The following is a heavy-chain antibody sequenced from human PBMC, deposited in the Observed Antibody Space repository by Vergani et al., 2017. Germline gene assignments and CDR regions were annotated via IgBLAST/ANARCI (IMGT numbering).Heavy chain of an antibody. CDR2: ISSSSSYI. J-gene: IGHJ4*02. D-gene: IGHD2-8*01. CDR3: ARDLMTGVLDY. CDR1: GFTFSSYS. V-gene: IGHV3-21*01. Sequence: VQLVESGGGLVKPGGSLRLYCAASGFTFSSYSMNWVRQAPGKGLEWVSSISSSSSYIYYADSGKGRFTISRDNAKNSLYLQMNSLRAEDTAVYYCARDLMTGVLDYWGQGTLVTVSS.